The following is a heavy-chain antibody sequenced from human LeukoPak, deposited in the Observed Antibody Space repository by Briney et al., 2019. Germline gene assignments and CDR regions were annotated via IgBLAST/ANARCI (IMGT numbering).Heavy chain of an antibody. J-gene: IGHJ6*03. Sequence: SETLSPTCTVSGGSISSYYWSWIRQPPGKGLEWIGYIYYSGSTNYNPSLKSRVTISVDTSKNQFSLKLSSVTAADTAVYYCARDIIRYYDSSGYYYYYMDVWGKGTTVTVSS. CDR2: IYYSGST. D-gene: IGHD3-22*01. CDR1: GGSISSYY. CDR3: ARDIIRYYDSSGYYYYYMDV. V-gene: IGHV4-59*01.